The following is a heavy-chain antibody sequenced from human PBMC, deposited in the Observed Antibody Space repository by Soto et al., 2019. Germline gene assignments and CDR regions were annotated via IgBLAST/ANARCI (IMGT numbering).Heavy chain of an antibody. V-gene: IGHV4-39*01. CDR3: ARQEQLVYYYSDS. CDR2: IYYSGST. J-gene: IGHJ4*02. CDR1: GDSISSSSYY. D-gene: IGHD6-6*01. Sequence: QLQLQESGPGLVKPSETLSLTCTVSGDSISSSSYYWGWIRQPPGNGLEWIGNIYYSGSTYYTPSLKSRVTRSVDTSENQFSLKLSSVTAADTAVYFCARQEQLVYYYSDSWGQGTLFTVSS.